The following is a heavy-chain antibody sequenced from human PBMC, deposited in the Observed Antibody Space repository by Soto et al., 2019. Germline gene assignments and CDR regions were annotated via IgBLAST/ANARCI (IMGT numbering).Heavy chain of an antibody. Sequence: GDSLKIYCKGSGYSFTSNWIGWVRQMPGKGLEWMAIINPGDSDTRYSPSFQGRVTISVDKSITTAYLQWSSLKASDTAIYYCVRPDSTGYYANWGQGTLVTVSS. D-gene: IGHD3-22*01. J-gene: IGHJ4*02. CDR3: VRPDSTGYYAN. CDR2: INPGDSDT. V-gene: IGHV5-51*01. CDR1: GYSFTSNW.